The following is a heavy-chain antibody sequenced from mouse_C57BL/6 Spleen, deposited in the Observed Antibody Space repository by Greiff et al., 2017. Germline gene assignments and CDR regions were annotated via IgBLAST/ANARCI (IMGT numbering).Heavy chain of an antibody. J-gene: IGHJ3*01. CDR3: ARPFITTVVAPFAY. V-gene: IGHV5-17*01. CDR1: GFTFSDYG. CDR2: ISSGNSTI. Sequence: EVKLMESGGGLVKPGGSLKLSCAASGFTFSDYGMHWVRQAPEKGLEWVAYISSGNSTIYYADTVKGRFTISRDNAKNTLFLQMTSLRSEDTAMYYCARPFITTVVAPFAYWGQGTLVTVSA. D-gene: IGHD1-1*01.